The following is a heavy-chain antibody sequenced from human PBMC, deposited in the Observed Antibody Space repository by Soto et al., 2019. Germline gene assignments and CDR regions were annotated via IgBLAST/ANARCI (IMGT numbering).Heavy chain of an antibody. CDR1: GFTFSSYG. Sequence: QVQLVESGGGVVQPGRSLRLSCAASGFTFSSYGMHWVRQAPGKGLEWVAVISYDGSNKYYADTVKGRFTISRDNSKNTLYLQMNSLRAEDTAVYYCAKDFDRRQWLVPDYYFDYWGQGTLLTVSS. J-gene: IGHJ4*02. V-gene: IGHV3-30*18. D-gene: IGHD6-19*01. CDR3: AKDFDRRQWLVPDYYFDY. CDR2: ISYDGSNK.